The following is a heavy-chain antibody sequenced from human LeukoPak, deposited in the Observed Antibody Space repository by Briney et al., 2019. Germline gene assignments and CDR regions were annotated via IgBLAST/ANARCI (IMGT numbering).Heavy chain of an antibody. D-gene: IGHD7-27*01. CDR2: ISHSGTT. CDR1: GGSISSYS. Sequence: SETLSLTCIVSGGSISSYSWNWIRQSPGKGLEWVGYISHSGTTSYNSSLKSRVTISVDTSKNQLSLKLTPVTAADTAVYYCARWDDSAWGFGNWGPGTLVIVSS. CDR3: ARWDDSAWGFGN. V-gene: IGHV4-59*08. J-gene: IGHJ4*02.